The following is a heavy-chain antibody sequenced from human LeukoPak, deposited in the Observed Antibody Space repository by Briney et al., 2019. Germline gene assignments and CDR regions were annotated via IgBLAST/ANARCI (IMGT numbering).Heavy chain of an antibody. CDR1: GGSISSSSYY. V-gene: IGHV4-39*07. CDR3: ARDRGFSVDL. CDR2: IYYSGSI. D-gene: IGHD3-10*01. Sequence: NPSETLSLTCTVSGGSISSSSYYWGWIRQPPGKGLEWIGSIYYSGSIYYNPSLKSRVTISVDTSKNQFSLKLSSVTAADTAVYYCARDRGFSVDLWGQGTLVTVSS. J-gene: IGHJ5*02.